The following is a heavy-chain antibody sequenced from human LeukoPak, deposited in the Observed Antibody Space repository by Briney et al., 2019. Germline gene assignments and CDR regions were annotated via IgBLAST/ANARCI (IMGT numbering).Heavy chain of an antibody. V-gene: IGHV3-66*02. J-gene: IGHJ3*02. CDR3: AREGGRDAFDI. CDR2: IYSGGST. Sequence: GGSLRLSCAASGFTVSSNYMSWVRQAPGKGLEWVSVIYSGGSTYYADSVKGRFTISRDNSKNTLYLQMNSLRADDTAVYYCAREGGRDAFDIWGQGTMVTVSS. D-gene: IGHD3-16*01. CDR1: GFTVSSNY.